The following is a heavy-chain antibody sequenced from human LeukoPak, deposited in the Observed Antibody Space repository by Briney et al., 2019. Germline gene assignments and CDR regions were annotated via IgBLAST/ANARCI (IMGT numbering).Heavy chain of an antibody. CDR1: GGTFSSYA. D-gene: IGHD3-3*01. J-gene: IGHJ5*02. Sequence: SVKVSCKASGGTFSSYAISWVRQAPGQGLEWMGGIIPIFGTANYAQKFQGRVTMTRDTSISTAYMELSRLRSVDTAVYYCARDFTYYDFWSGYPPNLNWFDPWGQGTLVTVSS. CDR3: ARDFTYYDFWSGYPPNLNWFDP. V-gene: IGHV1-69*05. CDR2: IIPIFGTA.